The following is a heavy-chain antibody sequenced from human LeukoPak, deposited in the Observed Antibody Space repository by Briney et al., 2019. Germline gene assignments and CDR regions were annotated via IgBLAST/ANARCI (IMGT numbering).Heavy chain of an antibody. D-gene: IGHD6-13*01. V-gene: IGHV4-4*09. CDR3: ARRTHSSSLTY. J-gene: IGHJ4*02. Sequence: SETLSLTCTVSGGSISSYYWSWIRQPPGKGLEWIGDIYTSGSTNYNPSLKSRVTISIDTSKNQFSLKLSSVTAADTAIYYCARRTHSSSLTYWGQGALVTVSS. CDR1: GGSISSYY. CDR2: IYTSGST.